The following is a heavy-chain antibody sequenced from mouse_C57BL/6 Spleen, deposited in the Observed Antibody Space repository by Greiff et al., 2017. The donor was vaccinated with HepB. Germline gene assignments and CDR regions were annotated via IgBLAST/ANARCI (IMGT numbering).Heavy chain of an antibody. CDR3: AGRRGSNWDAY. J-gene: IGHJ3*01. CDR1: GYTFTDYY. V-gene: IGHV1-76*01. Sequence: QVQLQQSGPELVRPGASVKLSCKASGYTFTDYYINWVKQRPGQGLEWIARIYPGSGNTYYNEKFKGKATLTAEKSSSTAYMQLSSLTSEDPAVYYCAGRRGSNWDAYWGQGTLVTVSA. D-gene: IGHD4-1*01. CDR2: IYPGSGNT.